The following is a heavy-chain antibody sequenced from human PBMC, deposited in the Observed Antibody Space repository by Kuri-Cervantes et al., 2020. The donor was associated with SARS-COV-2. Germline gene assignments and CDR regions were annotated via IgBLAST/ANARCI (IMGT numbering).Heavy chain of an antibody. CDR2: IYYSGST. CDR1: GGSISSYY. J-gene: IGHJ4*02. D-gene: IGHD3-3*01. V-gene: IGHV4-59*12. Sequence: GSLRLSCTVSGGSISSYYWSWIRQPPGKGLEWIGYIYYSGSTNYNPSLKSRVTISVDRSKNQFSLKLSSVTAADTAVYYCARGRNYDFWSGYFHFDYWGQGTLVTVSS. CDR3: ARGRNYDFWSGYFHFDY.